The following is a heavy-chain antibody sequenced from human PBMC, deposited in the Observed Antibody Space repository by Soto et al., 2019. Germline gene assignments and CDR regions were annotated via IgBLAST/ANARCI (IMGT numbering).Heavy chain of an antibody. Sequence: QVQLVESGGGVVQPGRSLRLSCAASGFTFSSYGMHWVRQAPGKGLEWVAGIWYDGSNKYYADSGKGRFTISRDNSKNTLYLQMNSLRAGDTAVYYCARESELIAAAGAVDYWGQGTLVTVSS. CDR3: ARESELIAAAGAVDY. CDR2: IWYDGSNK. CDR1: GFTFSSYG. J-gene: IGHJ4*02. D-gene: IGHD6-13*01. V-gene: IGHV3-33*01.